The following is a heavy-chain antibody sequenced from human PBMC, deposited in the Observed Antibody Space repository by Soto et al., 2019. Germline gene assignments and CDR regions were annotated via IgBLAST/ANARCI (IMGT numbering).Heavy chain of an antibody. V-gene: IGHV3-30-3*01. D-gene: IGHD5-12*01. CDR2: ISYDGSNK. Sequence: GGSLRLSCAASGFTFSSYAMHWVRQAPGKGLEWVAVISYDGSNKYYADSVKGRFTISRDNSKNTLYLQMNSLRAEDTAVYYCARDLYSGYGHYYYYGMDVWGQGTTVTVSS. CDR1: GFTFSSYA. J-gene: IGHJ6*02. CDR3: ARDLYSGYGHYYYYGMDV.